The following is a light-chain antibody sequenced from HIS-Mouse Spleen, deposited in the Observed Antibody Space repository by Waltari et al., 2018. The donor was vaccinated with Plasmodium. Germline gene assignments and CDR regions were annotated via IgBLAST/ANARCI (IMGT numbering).Light chain of an antibody. CDR2: DAS. V-gene: IGKV1-33*01. CDR1: QDISNY. Sequence: DIQMTQSPPSLSASVGDRVTIPCQASQDISNYLNWYQQKPGKAPKPLIYDASNLETGVPSRFSGSGSGTDFTFTISSLQPEDIATYYCQQYDNLPPLFTFGPGTKVDIK. J-gene: IGKJ3*01. CDR3: QQYDNLPPLFT.